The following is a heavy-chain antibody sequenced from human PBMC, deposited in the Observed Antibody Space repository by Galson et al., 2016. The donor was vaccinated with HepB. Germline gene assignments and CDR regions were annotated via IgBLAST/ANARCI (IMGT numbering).Heavy chain of an antibody. D-gene: IGHD4/OR15-4a*01. CDR3: ARGTLGTAATMAFDY. J-gene: IGHJ4*02. V-gene: IGHV4-4*02. CDR1: GGSIXSNYW. Sequence: SETLSLTCDVSGGSIXSNYWXXXVRXXPEXXXEWXXXIXQTGTANYNPSFTRRATISVDKSKNQFSLRLDSVTAADTAVYYCARGTLGTAATMAFDYWGQGTLLSVSS. CDR2: IXQTGTA.